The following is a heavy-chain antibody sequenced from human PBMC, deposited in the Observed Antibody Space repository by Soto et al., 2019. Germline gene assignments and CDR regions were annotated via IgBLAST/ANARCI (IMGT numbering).Heavy chain of an antibody. CDR2: IMPIFGTI. Sequence: QVQLVQSGAEVKKPASSVKVSCKASGGTFSKYAISWVRQAPGQGLEWMGGIMPIFGTIKYAQKFQGRVTITADQSTSTAYMELSSLRSEDTAVYYCARAYCSSTSCPYGMDVWGQGTTVTVSS. CDR1: GGTFSKYA. J-gene: IGHJ6*02. CDR3: ARAYCSSTSCPYGMDV. D-gene: IGHD2-2*01. V-gene: IGHV1-69*01.